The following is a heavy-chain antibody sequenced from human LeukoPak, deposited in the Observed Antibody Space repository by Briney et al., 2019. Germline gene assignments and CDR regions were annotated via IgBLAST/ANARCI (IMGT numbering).Heavy chain of an antibody. CDR1: GGSINNYY. J-gene: IGHJ1*01. CDR2: INHSGST. V-gene: IGHV4-34*01. CDR3: ARVGRPSVRGLHRKLEYFQH. Sequence: PSETLSLTCTVSGGSINNYYWSWIRQPPGKGLEWIGEINHSGSTNYNPSLKSRVTISVDTSKNQFSLKLSSVTAADTAVYYCARVGRPSVRGLHRKLEYFQHWGQGTLVTVSS. D-gene: IGHD3-10*01.